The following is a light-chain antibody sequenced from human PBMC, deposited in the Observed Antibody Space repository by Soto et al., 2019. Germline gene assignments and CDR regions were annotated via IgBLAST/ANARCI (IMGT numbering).Light chain of an antibody. CDR3: QQRSNWHPYIP. CDR1: QSVSGY. V-gene: IGKV3-11*01. J-gene: IGKJ3*01. CDR2: DAS. Sequence: EMVLTHSPATLSLSPGERATLACRASQSVSGYLAWYPQKPGQAPRLLIYDASNRATGIPARFSGSGSGTDFTITISSLEPEDFAVYYCQQRSNWHPYIPFGRGTKMDIK.